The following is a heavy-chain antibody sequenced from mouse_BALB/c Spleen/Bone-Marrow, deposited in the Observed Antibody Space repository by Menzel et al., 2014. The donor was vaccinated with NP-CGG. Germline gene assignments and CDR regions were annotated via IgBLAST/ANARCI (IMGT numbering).Heavy chain of an antibody. V-gene: IGHV6-6*02. CDR2: IRLKSNNYAT. CDR1: GFTFSNYW. Sequence: EVQRVESGGGLVQPGGSMKLSCVASGFTFSNYWMNWVRPSPEKGLEWVAEIRLKSNNYATHYAESVKGRFTISRDDSKSSVYLQMNNLRAEDTGIYYCTVPFGPGFDYWGQGTTLTVSS. CDR3: TVPFGPGFDY. J-gene: IGHJ2*01.